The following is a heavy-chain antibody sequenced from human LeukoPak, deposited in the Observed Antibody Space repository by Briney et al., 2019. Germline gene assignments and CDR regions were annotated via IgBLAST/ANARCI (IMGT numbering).Heavy chain of an antibody. J-gene: IGHJ4*02. V-gene: IGHV3-23*01. CDR2: ISGSGGST. CDR1: GFTFSSYA. Sequence: GGSLRLSCAASGFTFSSYAMSWVRQAPGKGLEWVSAISGSGGSTYYADSVKGRFTISGDNSKNTLYLQMNSLRAEDTAVYYCAKDFRDGSSSFDYWGQGTLVTVSS. D-gene: IGHD6-6*01. CDR3: AKDFRDGSSSFDY.